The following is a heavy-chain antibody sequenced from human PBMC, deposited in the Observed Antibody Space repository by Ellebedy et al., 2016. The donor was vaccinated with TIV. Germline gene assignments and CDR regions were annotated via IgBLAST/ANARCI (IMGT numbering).Heavy chain of an antibody. J-gene: IGHJ4*02. Sequence: GGSLRLSXAASGITFSSSAMSWVRQAPGKGLEWVSGISATGVSTYYADSVTGRFTISRDNSKHTLSLQMNSLRAEDTAVYYCATMGRYTSRGYCDHWGQGTLVTVSS. CDR3: ATMGRYTSRGYCDH. CDR2: ISATGVST. D-gene: IGHD6-13*01. CDR1: GITFSSSA. V-gene: IGHV3-23*01.